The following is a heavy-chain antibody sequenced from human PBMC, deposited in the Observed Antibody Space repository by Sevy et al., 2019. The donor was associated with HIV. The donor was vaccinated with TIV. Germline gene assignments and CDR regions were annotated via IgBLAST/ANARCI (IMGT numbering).Heavy chain of an antibody. V-gene: IGHV3-48*02. Sequence: GGSLRLSCVVSGLTFSSDSMNWVRQAPGKGLEWLAYISSSSRNIYYADSVEGLFTISRDNDKKSVFLQMNNLRDEDSATYYCARDVDTPFVRSFDSWGQGTLVTVSS. D-gene: IGHD5-18*01. CDR3: ARDVDTPFVRSFDS. CDR1: GLTFSSDS. J-gene: IGHJ4*02. CDR2: ISSSSRNI.